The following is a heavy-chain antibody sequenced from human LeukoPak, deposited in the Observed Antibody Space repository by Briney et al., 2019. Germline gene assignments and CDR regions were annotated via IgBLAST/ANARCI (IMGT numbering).Heavy chain of an antibody. D-gene: IGHD3-22*01. V-gene: IGHV3-23*01. J-gene: IGHJ5*02. CDR2: ISDNSGKI. Sequence: GGSLRLSCVGSGFSFRTYAMSWVRQAPGKGLEWVSAISDNSGKIYYADSVKGRFTISRDSSKNTLFMQMNSLRVEDTAVYYCAREYDSSWPSWGQGTLVTVSS. CDR1: GFSFRTYA. CDR3: AREYDSSWPS.